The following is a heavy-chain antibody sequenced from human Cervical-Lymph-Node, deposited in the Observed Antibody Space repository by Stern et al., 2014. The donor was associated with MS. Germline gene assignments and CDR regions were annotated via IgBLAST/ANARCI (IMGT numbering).Heavy chain of an antibody. J-gene: IGHJ3*02. D-gene: IGHD2-21*02. Sequence: EVQLVESGAEVIKPGESLKISCKASGYTFSTYWIGWVRQMPGKGLEWVGVIYPGDSDTRYSPSFEGQVTISADNSNTTAYIALSRLKASDTAMYYCASPYCTDTACYSLDAFEIWGQGTMVIVSS. CDR2: IYPGDSDT. CDR1: GYTFSTYW. CDR3: ASPYCTDTACYSLDAFEI. V-gene: IGHV5-51*03.